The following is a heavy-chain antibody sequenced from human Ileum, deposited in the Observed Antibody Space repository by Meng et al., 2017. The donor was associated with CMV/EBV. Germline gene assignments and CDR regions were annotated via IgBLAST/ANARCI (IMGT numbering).Heavy chain of an antibody. CDR1: GFTFNTYA. J-gene: IGHJ5*02. D-gene: IGHD2-21*01. CDR2: IRVDGET. CDR3: AKDPSGREYCGGDCYSPNWFDP. V-gene: IGHV3-23*01. Sequence: GESLKISCTASGFTFNTYALNWVRQAPGKGLEWVSGIRVDGETFYAGSVKGRFTISRDDSKNTLYLQMNSLRAEDSAVYYCAKDPSGREYCGGDCYSPNWFDPWGQGTLVTVSS.